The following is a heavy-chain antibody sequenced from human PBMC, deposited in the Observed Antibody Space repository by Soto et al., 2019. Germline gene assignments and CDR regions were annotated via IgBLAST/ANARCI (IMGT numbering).Heavy chain of an antibody. CDR3: AIVAPLPAALFDRYYYGIDV. J-gene: IGHJ6*02. D-gene: IGHD2-15*01. CDR2: IYHSGST. Sequence: SETLSLTCAVSGGSISSTNWWTWVRQPPGKGLEWIGEIYHSGSTNYNPSLKSRVTMSVDRSKNQFSLELSSVTAADTAVYYCAIVAPLPAALFDRYYYGIDVWGQGTTVTVSS. V-gene: IGHV4-4*02. CDR1: GGSISSTNW.